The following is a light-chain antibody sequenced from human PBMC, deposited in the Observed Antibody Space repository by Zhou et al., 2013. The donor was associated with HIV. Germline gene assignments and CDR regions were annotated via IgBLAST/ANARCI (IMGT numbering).Light chain of an antibody. V-gene: IGKV3-11*01. Sequence: EIVLTQSPGTLSLSPGERATLSCRASQSVPSNYVVWYQQKPGQAPRLLIYDASNRATGIPARFSGSGSGTDFTLTISSLEPEDFAVYYCQQRSNWPLTFGGGTKVEIK. CDR3: QQRSNWPLT. J-gene: IGKJ4*01. CDR1: QSVPSN. CDR2: DAS.